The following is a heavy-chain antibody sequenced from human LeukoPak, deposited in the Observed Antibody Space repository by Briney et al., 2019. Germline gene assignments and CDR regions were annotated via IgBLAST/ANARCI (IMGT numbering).Heavy chain of an antibody. D-gene: IGHD6-13*01. J-gene: IGHJ4*02. CDR3: ARDILATSIAAPYY. CDR1: GFTFSGYG. Sequence: GGSPRLSCAASGFTFSGYGMSWVRQAPGKGLEWVSAISGSGGSTYYADSVKGRFTISRDNSKNTLYLQMNSLRAEDTALYYCARDILATSIAAPYYWGQGTLVTVSS. V-gene: IGHV3-23*01. CDR2: ISGSGGST.